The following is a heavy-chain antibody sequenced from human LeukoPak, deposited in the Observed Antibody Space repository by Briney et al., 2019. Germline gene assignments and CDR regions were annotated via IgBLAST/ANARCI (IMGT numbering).Heavy chain of an antibody. CDR1: GFTFSNYA. D-gene: IGHD2-15*01. Sequence: GSLRLSCAASGFTFSNYAVTWVRQAPGKGLEWVSSISGSGASTYDADSVKGRFTISRDNSKNTLFLQMNSLRAEDTAVYYCARDDSQGLDYWGQGTLVTVSS. V-gene: IGHV3-23*01. J-gene: IGHJ4*02. CDR2: ISGSGAST. CDR3: ARDDSQGLDY.